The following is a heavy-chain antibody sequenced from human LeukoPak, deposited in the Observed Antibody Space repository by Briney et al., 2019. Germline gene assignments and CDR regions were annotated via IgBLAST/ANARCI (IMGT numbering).Heavy chain of an antibody. D-gene: IGHD2-2*01. CDR3: ARARGYCSSTSCSWDLDY. J-gene: IGHJ4*02. V-gene: IGHV4-4*07. CDR2: IYTSGST. Sequence: SETLSLTCTGSGGSISSYYWSWIRQPAGKGLEWIGRIYTSGSTNYNPSLKSRVTMSVDTSKNQFSLKLSSVTAADTAVYYCARARGYCSSTSCSWDLDYWGQGTLVTVSS. CDR1: GGSISSYY.